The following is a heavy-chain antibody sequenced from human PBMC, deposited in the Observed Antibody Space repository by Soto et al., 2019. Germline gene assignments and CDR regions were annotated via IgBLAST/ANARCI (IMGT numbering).Heavy chain of an antibody. Sequence: SETLSLTCTVSGGSISSYYWSWIRQPPGKGLEWIGYIYYSGSTNYNPSLKSRVTISVDTSKNQFSLKLSSVTAADTAVYYCARVEREWELQNWFDPWGQGTLVTVSS. J-gene: IGHJ5*02. V-gene: IGHV4-59*01. CDR2: IYYSGST. CDR1: GGSISSYY. CDR3: ARVEREWELQNWFDP. D-gene: IGHD1-26*01.